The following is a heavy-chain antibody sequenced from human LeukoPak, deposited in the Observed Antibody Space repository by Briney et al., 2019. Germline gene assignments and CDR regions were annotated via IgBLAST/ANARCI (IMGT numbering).Heavy chain of an antibody. CDR1: GYTFTSYG. Sequence: ASVKVSCKASGYTFTSYGISWVRQAPGQGLEWMGWISAYNGNTNYAQKLQGRVTMTTDTSTSTAYMELRSLRSDDTAVYYCARDFSGHPLLGGTVTTDYWGQGTLVTVSS. CDR3: ARDFSGHPLLGGTVTTDY. J-gene: IGHJ4*02. V-gene: IGHV1-18*01. CDR2: ISAYNGNT. D-gene: IGHD4-17*01.